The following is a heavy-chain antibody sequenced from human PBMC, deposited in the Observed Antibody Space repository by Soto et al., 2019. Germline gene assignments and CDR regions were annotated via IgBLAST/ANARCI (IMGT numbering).Heavy chain of an antibody. V-gene: IGHV3-15*01. CDR2: IKSKTDGGTT. Sequence: GGSLRLSCAASGFTFSNAWMSWVRQAPGKGLEWVGRIKSKTDGGTTDYAAPVKGRFTISRDDSKNTLYLQMNSLKTEDTAVYYCTTPAGYNWNDVGFFGAFDIWGQGTMVTVSS. D-gene: IGHD1-1*01. J-gene: IGHJ3*02. CDR3: TTPAGYNWNDVGFFGAFDI. CDR1: GFTFSNAW.